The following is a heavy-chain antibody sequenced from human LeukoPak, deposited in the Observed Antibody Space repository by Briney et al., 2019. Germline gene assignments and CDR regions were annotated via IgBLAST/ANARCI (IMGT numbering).Heavy chain of an antibody. CDR1: GGSFSGYY. J-gene: IGHJ4*02. CDR3: ARRRDFDY. Sequence: SETLSLTCAVYGGSFSGYYWSWIRQPPGKGLEWIGEINHSGSTNYNPSIKSRVTISVDTSKNQFSLNLTSVTAADTAVYYCARRRDFDYWGQGTLVAVSS. D-gene: IGHD6-6*01. CDR2: INHSGST. V-gene: IGHV4-34*01.